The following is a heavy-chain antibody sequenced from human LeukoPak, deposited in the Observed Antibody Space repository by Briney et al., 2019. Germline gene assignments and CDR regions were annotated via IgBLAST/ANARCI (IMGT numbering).Heavy chain of an antibody. V-gene: IGHV4-39*01. CDR3: ARSVRYYYYMDV. CDR1: GGSITNRLYH. J-gene: IGHJ6*03. CDR2: IHYSGNT. Sequence: PSETLSLTCSVSGGSITNRLYHWGWIRQPPGKGLEWIGNIHYSGNTYYNPSLKSRVSMSVDTSKDQFFLKVTSATAADTAVYYCARSVRYYYYMDVWGKGTTVTVS.